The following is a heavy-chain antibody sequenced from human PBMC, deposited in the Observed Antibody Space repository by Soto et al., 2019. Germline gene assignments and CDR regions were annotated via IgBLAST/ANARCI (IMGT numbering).Heavy chain of an antibody. Sequence: VQVVQSGAEVKKPGSSVKISCKASGRIFSSFPTSWVRQVPGQGLEWMGGVISASGSVTYAPKFQGRVTMTAVNSAGIGYMELTSLTSEDTAIYYCARVGSRDAYNYVLDQWGPGTTVTVSS. D-gene: IGHD5-18*01. J-gene: IGHJ6*02. CDR2: VISASGSV. V-gene: IGHV1-69*06. CDR1: GRIFSSFP. CDR3: ARVGSRDAYNYVLDQ.